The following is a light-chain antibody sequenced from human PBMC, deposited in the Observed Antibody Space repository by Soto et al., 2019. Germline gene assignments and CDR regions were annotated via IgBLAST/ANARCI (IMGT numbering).Light chain of an antibody. J-gene: IGKJ1*01. CDR3: QQYNNWWT. CDR2: GAS. Sequence: EIVLTQSPGTLSLSPGERATLSCRASQSVSNNYLAWYQQKPGQAPRLLIYGASTRATGIPARFSGSGSGTEFTLTISSLQSEDFAVYYCQQYNNWWTFGQGTKVDI. CDR1: QSVSNN. V-gene: IGKV3-15*01.